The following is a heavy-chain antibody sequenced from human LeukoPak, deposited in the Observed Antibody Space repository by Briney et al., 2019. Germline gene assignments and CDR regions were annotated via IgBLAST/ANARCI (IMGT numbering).Heavy chain of an antibody. CDR2: INPNSGGT. D-gene: IGHD3-22*01. CDR3: ATSRGYYDYYYYYMDV. V-gene: IGHV1-2*06. J-gene: IGHJ6*03. CDR1: GYTFTGYY. Sequence: ASVKVSCKASGYTFTGYYIHWVRQAPGQGLEWMGRINPNSGGTNYAQKFQGRVTMTRDTSISTAYMELSRLRSDDTAVYYCATSRGYYDYYYYYMDVWGKGTTVTVSS.